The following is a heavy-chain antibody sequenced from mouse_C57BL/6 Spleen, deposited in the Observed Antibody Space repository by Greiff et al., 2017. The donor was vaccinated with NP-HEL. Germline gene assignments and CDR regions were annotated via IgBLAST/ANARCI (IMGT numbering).Heavy chain of an antibody. J-gene: IGHJ3*01. CDR2: ISSGGDYI. D-gene: IGHD2-4*01. Sequence: EVMLVESGEGLVKPGGSLKLSCAASGFTFSSYAMSWVRQTPEKRLEWVAYISSGGDYIYYADTVKGQFTISRDNARNTLYLQMSSLKSEDTAMYYCTGIYYDYDVAWFAYWGQGTLVTVSA. V-gene: IGHV5-9-1*02. CDR3: TGIYYDYDVAWFAY. CDR1: GFTFSSYA.